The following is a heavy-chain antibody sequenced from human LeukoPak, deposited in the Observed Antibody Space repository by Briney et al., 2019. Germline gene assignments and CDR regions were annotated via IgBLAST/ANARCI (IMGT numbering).Heavy chain of an antibody. CDR1: GGTFFSYA. V-gene: IGHV1-69*05. Sequence: SVNVSCKASGGTFFSYAISWVRQAPGQGLEWMGGIIPIFGTANYAQKFQGRVTITTDESTSTAYMELSSLRSEDTAVYYCARESRGMTLWFDPWGQGTLVTVSS. CDR3: ARESRGMTLWFDP. J-gene: IGHJ5*02. CDR2: IIPIFGTA. D-gene: IGHD3-16*01.